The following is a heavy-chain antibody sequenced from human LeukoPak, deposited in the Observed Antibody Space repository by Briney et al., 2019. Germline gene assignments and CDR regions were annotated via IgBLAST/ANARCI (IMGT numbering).Heavy chain of an antibody. V-gene: IGHV3-74*01. CDR1: GFTFSSYW. CDR2: TNSDGKTT. D-gene: IGHD2-15*01. J-gene: IGHJ4*02. CDR3: ARDGPKRPPNREYCSGGSCYYHFDY. Sequence: GGSLRLSCAASGFTFSSYWMHWVRQAPGKGLVWVSRTNSDGKTTRYADSAKGRFTISRDNAKNTLYLQMNSLRAEDTAVYYCARDGPKRPPNREYCSGGSCYYHFDYWDQGTLVTVSS.